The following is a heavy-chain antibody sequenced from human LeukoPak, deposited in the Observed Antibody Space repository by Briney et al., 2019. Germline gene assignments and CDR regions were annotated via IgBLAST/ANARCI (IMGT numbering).Heavy chain of an antibody. Sequence: PSETLSLTCTVSGGSISSGSYYWSWIRQPAGKGLEWIGRIYTSGSTNYNPSLKSRVTIPVDTSKNQFSLKLSSVTAADTAVYYCAREECSSTSCYVFDYWGQGTLVTVSS. CDR3: AREECSSTSCYVFDY. V-gene: IGHV4-61*02. D-gene: IGHD2-2*01. CDR2: IYTSGST. CDR1: GGSISSGSYY. J-gene: IGHJ4*02.